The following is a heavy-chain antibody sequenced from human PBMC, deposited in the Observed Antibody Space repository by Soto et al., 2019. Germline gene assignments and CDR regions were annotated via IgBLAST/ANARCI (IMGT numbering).Heavy chain of an antibody. CDR2: ISGYNGDT. J-gene: IGHJ4*02. CDR1: GYTFTSYG. V-gene: IGHV1-18*01. CDR3: ARAPQTVAGAGIWY. D-gene: IGHD6-13*01. Sequence: VQLVQSGAEVKKPGASVKVSCKASGYTFTSYGISWVRQAPGQGLEWMGWISGYNGDTNCAQKYQGRVTMTTDTSTSTAYMELRSLKSDDTAVYYCARAPQTVAGAGIWYWGQGTLVTVSS.